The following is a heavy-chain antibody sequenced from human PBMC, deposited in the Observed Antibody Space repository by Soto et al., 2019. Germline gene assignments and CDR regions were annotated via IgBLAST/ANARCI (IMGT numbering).Heavy chain of an antibody. CDR2: IKSYTNGGTT. CDR3: TTDDPINIY. CDR1: GFTFSNAW. D-gene: IGHD5-12*01. V-gene: IGHV3-15*01. J-gene: IGHJ4*02. Sequence: GGSLRLSCAASGFTFSNAWMSWVRQAPGKGLEWVGRIKSYTNGGTTDYAAPVKGRFAISRDDSKNTLFLQMNSLKTEDAGVYYCTTDDPINIYWGPGTLVTVSS.